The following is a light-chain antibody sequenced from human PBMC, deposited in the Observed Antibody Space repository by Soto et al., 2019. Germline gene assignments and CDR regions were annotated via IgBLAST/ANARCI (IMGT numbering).Light chain of an antibody. CDR3: QQYGSTPLT. CDR1: QSVSSSY. Sequence: EIVLTQSPGTLSLSPGERATLSCRASQSVSSSYLAWYQQKPGQAPRLLIYGASSRATGIPDRFSGSGSGTDFIITISRLETEDFAVYYCQQYGSTPLTFGGGTKVEIK. J-gene: IGKJ4*01. CDR2: GAS. V-gene: IGKV3-20*01.